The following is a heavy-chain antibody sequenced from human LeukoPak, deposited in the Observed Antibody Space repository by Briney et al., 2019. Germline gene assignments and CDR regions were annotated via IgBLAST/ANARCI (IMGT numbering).Heavy chain of an antibody. V-gene: IGHV3-48*03. CDR1: GFTLSSYE. CDR3: ARDRGDSSGWDDAFDI. Sequence: GGSLRLSCAASGFTLSSYEMNWVRQAPGKGLEWVSYISSSGSTIYYADSVKGRFTISRDNAKNSLYLQMNSLRAEDTAVYYCARDRGDSSGWDDAFDIWGQGTMVTVSS. J-gene: IGHJ3*02. CDR2: ISSSGSTI. D-gene: IGHD6-19*01.